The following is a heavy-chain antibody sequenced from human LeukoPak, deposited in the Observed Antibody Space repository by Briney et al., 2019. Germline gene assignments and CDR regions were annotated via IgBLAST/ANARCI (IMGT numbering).Heavy chain of an antibody. V-gene: IGHV3-74*01. D-gene: IGHD2-15*01. CDR3: ARVVGSIWRYFDL. CDR2: INSDESRI. Sequence: GGSLRLSCAASGFTFSSYWMHWVRQAPGKGLVWVSLINSDESRISYADSVKGRFTISRDNAKNTLYLQMNNLRAEDTAVYYCARVVGSIWRYFDLWGRGALVTVSS. J-gene: IGHJ2*01. CDR1: GFTFSSYW.